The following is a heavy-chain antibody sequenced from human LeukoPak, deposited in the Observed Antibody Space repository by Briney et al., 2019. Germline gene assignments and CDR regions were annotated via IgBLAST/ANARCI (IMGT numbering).Heavy chain of an antibody. CDR1: GGSISSSSYY. CDR2: IYYSGST. Sequence: SETLSLTCTVSGGSISSSSYYWGWIRQPPGTGLEWIGSIYYSGSTYYNPSLKSRVTISEDTSKNQFSLKLSSVTAADTAVYYCARTPITHSGSYFFWFDPWGQGTLVTVSS. J-gene: IGHJ5*02. CDR3: ARTPITHSGSYFFWFDP. D-gene: IGHD1-26*01. V-gene: IGHV4-39*07.